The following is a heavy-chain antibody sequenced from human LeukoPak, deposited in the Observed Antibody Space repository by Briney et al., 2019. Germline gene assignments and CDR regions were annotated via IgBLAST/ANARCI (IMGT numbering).Heavy chain of an antibody. Sequence: ASVKVSCKASGYTFTSYYMHWVRQAPGQGLEWMGIINPSAGSTSYAQKFQGRVTMTRDMSTSPVYLELSSLRSEDTAVYYCARAASQWLRKNAFDIWGQGTMVTVSS. CDR3: ARAASQWLRKNAFDI. V-gene: IGHV1-46*01. CDR2: INPSAGST. D-gene: IGHD5-12*01. CDR1: GYTFTSYY. J-gene: IGHJ3*02.